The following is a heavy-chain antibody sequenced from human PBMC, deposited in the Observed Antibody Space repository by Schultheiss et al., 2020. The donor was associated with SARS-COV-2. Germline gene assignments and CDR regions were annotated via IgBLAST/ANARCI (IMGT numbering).Heavy chain of an antibody. CDR1: GGSISSGGYY. V-gene: IGHV4-39*07. CDR3: AREGTYYDFWSGLPYYYGMDV. CDR2: INHSGSA. J-gene: IGHJ6*02. Sequence: SETLSLTCTVSGGSISSGGYYWSWIRQPPGKGLEWIGEINHSGSANHNPSLKSRVTISVDTSRNQFSLKVNSATAADTAVYYCAREGTYYDFWSGLPYYYGMDVWGQGTTVTVSS. D-gene: IGHD3-3*01.